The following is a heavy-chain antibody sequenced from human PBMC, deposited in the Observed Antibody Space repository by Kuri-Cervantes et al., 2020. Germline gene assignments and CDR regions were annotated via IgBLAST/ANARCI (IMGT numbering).Heavy chain of an antibody. D-gene: IGHD3-10*01. V-gene: IGHV1-8*02. Sequence: ASVKDSCKASCYTFTSYGISWVRQAPGQGLEWMGWMNPNSGNTGYAQKFQGRDTMTRNTSIRTAYMELSSLRSEDKAVYYCARGSRLWFRENHRPHKRNYYYYYMDVWGKGTTVTVSS. CDR3: ARGSRLWFRENHRPHKRNYYYYYMDV. CDR2: MNPNSGNT. CDR1: CYTFTSYG. J-gene: IGHJ6*03.